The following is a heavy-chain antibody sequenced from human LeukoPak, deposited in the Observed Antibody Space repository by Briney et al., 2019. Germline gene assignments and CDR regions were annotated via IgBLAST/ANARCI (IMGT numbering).Heavy chain of an antibody. CDR3: SKGKRSTVLTPLDY. Sequence: GGSLRLSCAASGFTFSSYAMTWVRQAPGKGLEWVSGISGSDGSTYFADSVKGRFTISRDNSKNTLYLQMNSLTPEDTAIYYCSKGKRSTVLTPLDYWGQGTLVTVSS. V-gene: IGHV3-23*01. J-gene: IGHJ4*02. D-gene: IGHD4-23*01. CDR2: ISGSDGST. CDR1: GFTFSSYA.